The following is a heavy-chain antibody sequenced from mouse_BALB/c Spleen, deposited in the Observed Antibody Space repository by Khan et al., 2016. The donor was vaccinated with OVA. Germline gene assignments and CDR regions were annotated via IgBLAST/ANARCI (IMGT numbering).Heavy chain of an antibody. Sequence: QVQLQQSGAELAKPGASVKMSCKASGYTFTTYWIHWVKQRPGQGLEWIGYINPTSGYTDYNEKFKDRAILSADKSSSTAYMQLSSLTSEDSAVYYCTRDRIDYWGQGTTRTVSS. J-gene: IGHJ2*01. CDR2: INPTSGYT. CDR1: GYTFTTYW. CDR3: TRDRIDY. V-gene: IGHV1-7*01.